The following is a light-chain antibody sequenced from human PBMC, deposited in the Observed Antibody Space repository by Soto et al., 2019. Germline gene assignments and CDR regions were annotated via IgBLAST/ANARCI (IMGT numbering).Light chain of an antibody. CDR1: SSDVGDYNF. V-gene: IGLV2-8*01. CDR2: EVT. Sequence: QSVLTQPPSASGSVGQSVTISCTGTSSDVGDYNFVSWYQQHPGKAPKLMIYEVTKRPSGVPDRFSGSKSGNTASLTVSGLQPEDEADYYCSSYAGSSTLDVVFGGGTKVTVL. CDR3: SSYAGSSTLDVV. J-gene: IGLJ2*01.